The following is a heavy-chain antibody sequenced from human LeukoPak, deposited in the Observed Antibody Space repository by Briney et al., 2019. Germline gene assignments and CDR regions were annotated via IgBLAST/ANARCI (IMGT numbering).Heavy chain of an antibody. D-gene: IGHD6-19*01. V-gene: IGHV3-53*04. CDR3: ASSSGWYGDAFDI. CDR2: IYSGGST. J-gene: IGHJ3*02. CDR1: GFTVSSNH. Sequence: GGSLRLSCAASGFTVSSNHMSWVRQAPGRGLEWVSVIYSGGSTYYADSVKGRFTISRHNSKNTLYLQMNSLRAEDTAVYYCASSSGWYGDAFDIWGQGTMVTVSS.